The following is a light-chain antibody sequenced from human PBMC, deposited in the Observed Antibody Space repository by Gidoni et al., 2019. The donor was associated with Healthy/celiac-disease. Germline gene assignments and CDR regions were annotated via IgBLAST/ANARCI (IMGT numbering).Light chain of an antibody. CDR3: QQRSNWPPLT. J-gene: IGKJ4*01. CDR2: DAS. CDR1: QSVSSY. V-gene: IGKV3-11*01. Sequence: EIVLTQSPATLSLSPGERATLSCRAIQSVSSYLACYQQKPGQAPRLLIYDASNRATGIPARFSGSRSGTDFTLTISSLVPEDFSVYYCQQRSNWPPLTFGGGTKVEIK.